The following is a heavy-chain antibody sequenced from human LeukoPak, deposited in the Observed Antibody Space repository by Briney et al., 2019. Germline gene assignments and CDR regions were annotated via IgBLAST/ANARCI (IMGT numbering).Heavy chain of an antibody. V-gene: IGHV3-33*01. Sequence: GGSLRLSCAASGFTFSSYGMHWVRQAPGKGLEWVAVIWYDGSNKYCADSVKGRFTISGDNSKNTLYLQMNSLRAEDTAVYYCARDPHLLAYYYYGMDVWGQGTTVTVSS. J-gene: IGHJ6*02. CDR3: ARDPHLLAYYYYGMDV. D-gene: IGHD1-26*01. CDR2: IWYDGSNK. CDR1: GFTFSSYG.